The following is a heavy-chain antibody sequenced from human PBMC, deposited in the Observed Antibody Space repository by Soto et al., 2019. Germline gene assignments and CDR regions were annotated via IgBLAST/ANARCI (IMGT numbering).Heavy chain of an antibody. CDR1: GGTFSSYA. J-gene: IGHJ4*02. Sequence: SVKVSCKASGGTFSSYAISWVRQAPGQGLEWMGGIIPIFGTANYAQKFQGRVTITADESTSTAYMELSSLRSEDTAVYYCSFSRGYDRYDYWGQGTLVTVSS. D-gene: IGHD5-12*01. V-gene: IGHV1-69*13. CDR3: SFSRGYDRYDY. CDR2: IIPIFGTA.